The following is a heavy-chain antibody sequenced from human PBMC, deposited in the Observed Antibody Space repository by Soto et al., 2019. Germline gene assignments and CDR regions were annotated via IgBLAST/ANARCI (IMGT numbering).Heavy chain of an antibody. CDR1: GYTFTSYG. V-gene: IGHV1-18*04. CDR2: ISAYNGNT. Sequence: QVQLVQSGAEVKKPGASVKVSCKASGYTFTSYGISWVRQAPGQGLEWMGWISAYNGNTNYAQKFQGRVTITRDTSASTAYMELSSLRSEDTAVYYCARDTRDYYYYGMDVWGQGTTVTVSS. J-gene: IGHJ6*02. CDR3: ARDTRDYYYYGMDV.